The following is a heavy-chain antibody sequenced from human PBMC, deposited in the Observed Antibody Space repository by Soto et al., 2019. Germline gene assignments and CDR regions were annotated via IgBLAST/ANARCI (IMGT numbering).Heavy chain of an antibody. Sequence: QVQLVESGGGVVQPGRSLRLSCAASGFTFSSYTMHWVRQAPGEGLDWVAISTDQGVHIFYAESVKGRFTIYRDNSKNTLLLKIHGLGGAATAVYYCATNTLGAAGNLARWGQGSLVTVSS. CDR3: ATNTLGAAGNLAR. CDR2: STDQGVHI. J-gene: IGHJ4*02. CDR1: GFTFSSYT. V-gene: IGHV3-30-3*01. D-gene: IGHD7-27*01.